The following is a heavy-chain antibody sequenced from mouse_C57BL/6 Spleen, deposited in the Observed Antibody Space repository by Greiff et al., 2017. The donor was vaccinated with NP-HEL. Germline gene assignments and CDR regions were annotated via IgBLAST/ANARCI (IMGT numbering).Heavy chain of an antibody. J-gene: IGHJ3*01. CDR3: APYSNYVAY. D-gene: IGHD2-5*01. CDR2: IHPNSGST. V-gene: IGHV1-64*01. Sequence: VQLQQPGAELVKPGASVKLSCKASGYTFTSYWMHWVKQRPGQGLEWIGMIHPNSGSTNYNEKLQSKATLTVDKSSSTAYMQLSSLTSEDSAVYYCAPYSNYVAYWGQGTLVTVSA. CDR1: GYTFTSYW.